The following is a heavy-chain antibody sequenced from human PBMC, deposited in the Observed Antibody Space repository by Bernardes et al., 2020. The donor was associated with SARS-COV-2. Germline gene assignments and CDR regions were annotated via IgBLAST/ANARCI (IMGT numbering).Heavy chain of an antibody. Sequence: ASVKVSCKASGYTFTGYYMHWVRQAPGQGLEWMGWINPNSGGTNYAQKFQGRVTMTRDTSISTAYMELIRLRSDDTAVYYCAIPPTNYDRYGMDVWGQGTTVTVSS. CDR2: INPNSGGT. CDR1: GYTFTGYY. V-gene: IGHV1-2*02. D-gene: IGHD3-22*01. CDR3: AIPPTNYDRYGMDV. J-gene: IGHJ6*02.